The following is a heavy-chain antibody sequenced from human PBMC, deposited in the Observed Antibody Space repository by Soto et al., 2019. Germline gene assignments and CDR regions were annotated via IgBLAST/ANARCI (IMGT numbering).Heavy chain of an antibody. CDR3: ARDRITMVRGVDPDY. CDR1: GFTFSSYW. J-gene: IGHJ4*02. Sequence: GSLRLSCAASGFTFSSYWMHWVRQAPGKGLVWVSRINSDGSSTSYADSVKGRFTISRDNAKNTLYLQMNSLRAEDTAVYYCARDRITMVRGVDPDYWGQGTLVTVSS. CDR2: INSDGSST. V-gene: IGHV3-74*01. D-gene: IGHD3-10*01.